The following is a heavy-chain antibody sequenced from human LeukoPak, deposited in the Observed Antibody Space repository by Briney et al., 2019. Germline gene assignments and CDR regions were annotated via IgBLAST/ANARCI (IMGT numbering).Heavy chain of an antibody. D-gene: IGHD4-17*01. V-gene: IGHV4-59*01. CDR1: GGSISSYY. CDR2: IYYSGST. CDR3: ARVYGDLKEFDY. J-gene: IGHJ4*02. Sequence: SETLSLTCTVSGGSISSYYWSWIRQPPGKGLEWIGYIYYSGSTNYNPSLKSRVTISVDTSKNQFSLKLSSVTAADTAVYYCARVYGDLKEFDYWGQGTLVTVSS.